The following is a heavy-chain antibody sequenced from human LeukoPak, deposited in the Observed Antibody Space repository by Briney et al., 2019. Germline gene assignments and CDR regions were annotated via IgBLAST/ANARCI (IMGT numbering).Heavy chain of an antibody. V-gene: IGHV3-11*04. J-gene: IGHJ5*02. Sequence: PGGSLRLSCAASGLTFTDFWMNWVRQAPGKGLEWIADITISGHTKNYADSVKGRFTISRDNARTSLYLQMNSLRVEDTGVYYCARGDPHADLWGQGTLVTVSS. CDR1: GLTFTDFW. CDR3: ARGDPHADL. CDR2: ITISGHTK.